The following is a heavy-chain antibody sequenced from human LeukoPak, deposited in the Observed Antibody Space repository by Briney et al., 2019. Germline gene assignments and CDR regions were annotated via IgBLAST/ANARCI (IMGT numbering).Heavy chain of an antibody. CDR1: GYSFTSYW. V-gene: IGHV5-51*01. CDR3: ARDLRHIVVVIAMANDAFDI. Sequence: GESLKISCKGSGYSFTSYWIGWVRQMPGKGLEWMGIIYPGDSDTRYSPSFQGQVTISADKSISTAYMELRSLRSDDTAVYYCARDLRHIVVVIAMANDAFDIWGQGTMVTVSS. CDR2: IYPGDSDT. D-gene: IGHD2-21*01. J-gene: IGHJ3*02.